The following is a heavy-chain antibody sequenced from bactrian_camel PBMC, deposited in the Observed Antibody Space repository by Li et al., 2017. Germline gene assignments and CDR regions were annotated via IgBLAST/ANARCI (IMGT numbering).Heavy chain of an antibody. D-gene: IGHD4*01. CDR2: IYTGGGST. J-gene: IGHJ4*01. V-gene: IGHV3-2*01. CDR1: GFTYSNYY. Sequence: VQLVESGGGLVQPGGSLKLSCAASGFTYSNYYMTWVRQAPGKGLEWVTSIYTGGGSTYYTDIVKGRFTISRDNANNTLYLQMNSLQPEDTARYYCAFGDSRGQGTQVTVST. CDR3: AFGDS.